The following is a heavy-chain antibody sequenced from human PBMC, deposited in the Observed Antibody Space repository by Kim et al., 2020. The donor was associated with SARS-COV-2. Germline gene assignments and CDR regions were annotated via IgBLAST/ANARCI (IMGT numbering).Heavy chain of an antibody. V-gene: IGHV1-58*02. CDR3: AADDLEDGF. CDR1: GFTFSNSA. CDR2: IVVANGNA. D-gene: IGHD6-25*01. Sequence: SVKVSCRASGFTFSNSAIQWVRQARGQRLEWIGWIVVANGNANYAQKFQERVTITRDMSTNTAYMELTGLRFDDTAVYYCAADDLEDGFWGQGTLVTVSS. J-gene: IGHJ4*02.